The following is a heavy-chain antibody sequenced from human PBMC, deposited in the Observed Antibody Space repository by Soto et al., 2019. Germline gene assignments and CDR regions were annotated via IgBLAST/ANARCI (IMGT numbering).Heavy chain of an antibody. Sequence: GGSLRLSCAASGFTFSSYAMHWVRQAPGKGLEWVAVISYDGSNKYYADSVKGRFTISRDNSKNTLYLQMNSLRAEDTAVYYCARTTYSSWYNWFDPWGQGTLVTVSS. J-gene: IGHJ5*02. V-gene: IGHV3-30-3*01. D-gene: IGHD6-13*01. CDR1: GFTFSSYA. CDR2: ISYDGSNK. CDR3: ARTTYSSWYNWFDP.